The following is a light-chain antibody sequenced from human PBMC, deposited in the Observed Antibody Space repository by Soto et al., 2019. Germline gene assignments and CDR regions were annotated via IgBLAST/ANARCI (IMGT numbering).Light chain of an antibody. V-gene: IGLV2-8*01. Sequence: QAVVTQPPSASGSPGQSVTISCTGTSSDVGRYNYISWYQQRPGKAPKLIIYEVSKRPSGVPDRLSGFKYGNTASLTVSGLQAEDEADYYCSSYAGNSRYVFGTGTKLTVL. CDR3: SSYAGNSRYV. J-gene: IGLJ1*01. CDR1: SSDVGRYNY. CDR2: EVS.